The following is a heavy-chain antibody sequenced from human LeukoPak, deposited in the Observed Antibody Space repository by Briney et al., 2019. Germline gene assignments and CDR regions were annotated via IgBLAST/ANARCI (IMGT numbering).Heavy chain of an antibody. V-gene: IGHV3-66*02. CDR1: GFTVSSNY. CDR3: AKDRGGYFNY. J-gene: IGHJ4*02. D-gene: IGHD3-10*01. CDR2: IYSGGST. Sequence: GGSLRLSCAASGFTVSSNYMSWVRQAPGKGLEWVSVIYSGGSTYYADFVKGRFTISRDNSKNTLYLQMNSLRAEDTPVYYCAKDRGGYFNYWGQGTLVTVSS.